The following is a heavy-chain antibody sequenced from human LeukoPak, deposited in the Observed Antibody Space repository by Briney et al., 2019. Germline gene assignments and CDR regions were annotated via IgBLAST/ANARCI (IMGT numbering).Heavy chain of an antibody. V-gene: IGHV4-39*01. CDR2: IYYSGST. J-gene: IGHJ4*02. Sequence: SETLSLTCTVSGGSTSSSSYYWGWIRQPPGKGLEWIGSIYYSGSTYYNPSLKSRVTISVDTSKNQFSLKLSSVTAADTAVYYCARGYSSSWYLPKYYFDYWGQGTLVTVSS. CDR1: GGSTSSSSYY. D-gene: IGHD6-13*01. CDR3: ARGYSSSWYLPKYYFDY.